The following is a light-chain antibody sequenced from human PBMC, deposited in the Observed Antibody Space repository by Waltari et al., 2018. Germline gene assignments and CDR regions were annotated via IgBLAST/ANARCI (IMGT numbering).Light chain of an antibody. CDR3: QQYAA. J-gene: IGKJ4*01. V-gene: IGKV4-1*01. CDR2: WAS. CDR1: QSVLFSSNNKTY. Sequence: DIVMTQSPDSLAVSLGERATLHCKSSQSVLFSSNNKTYLTWYQQKPRQPPRLLIYWASSRESGVPDRFSGGGSGTDFTLTISSLQAEDVAVYYCQQYAAFGGGTKVEIK.